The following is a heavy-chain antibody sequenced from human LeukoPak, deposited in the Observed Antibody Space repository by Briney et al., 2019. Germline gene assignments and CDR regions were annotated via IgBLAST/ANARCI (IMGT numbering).Heavy chain of an antibody. CDR3: ARDLGWELPSLFDY. J-gene: IGHJ4*02. D-gene: IGHD1-26*01. CDR1: GGTFSSYA. V-gene: IGHV1-69*05. Sequence: ASVKVSCKASGGTFSSYAISWVRLAPGQGLEWMGGIIPIFGTANYAQKFQGRVTITTDESTSTAYMELRSLRSDDTAVYYCARDLGWELPSLFDYWGQGTLVSVSS. CDR2: IIPIFGTA.